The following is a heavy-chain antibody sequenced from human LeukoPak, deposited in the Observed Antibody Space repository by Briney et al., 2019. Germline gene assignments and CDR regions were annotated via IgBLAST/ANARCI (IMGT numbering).Heavy chain of an antibody. CDR2: ISGSGGST. CDR1: GFPFSSYA. Sequence: GGSLRLSCAASGFPFSSYAMSWVRLAPGRGLEWVSVISGSGGSTYYADSVKGRFTISRDNSKNTLYLQTNSLRAEDTAVYYCAKGESSGWYSAPLGLDFWGQGALVTVSS. J-gene: IGHJ4*02. CDR3: AKGESSGWYSAPLGLDF. V-gene: IGHV3-23*01. D-gene: IGHD6-19*01.